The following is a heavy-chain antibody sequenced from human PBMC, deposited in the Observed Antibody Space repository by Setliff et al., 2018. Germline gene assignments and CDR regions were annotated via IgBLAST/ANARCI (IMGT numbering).Heavy chain of an antibody. CDR2: IYYSGIT. Sequence: SETLSLTCNVSGGSISSGGYYWSWIRQHPGKGLEWIGYIYYSGITYYNPSLKSRVTISVDKSKNQFSLKLSSVTAADTAVYYCARMSGFLYMDVWGKGTTVTVSS. V-gene: IGHV4-31*03. CDR1: GGSISSGGYY. CDR3: ARMSGFLYMDV. D-gene: IGHD3-3*01. J-gene: IGHJ6*03.